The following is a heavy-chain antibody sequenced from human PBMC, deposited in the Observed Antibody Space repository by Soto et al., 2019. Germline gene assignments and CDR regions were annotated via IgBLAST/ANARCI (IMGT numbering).Heavy chain of an antibody. CDR1: GGSISSGGYS. Sequence: PSETLSLTCAVSGGSISSGGYSWSWIRQAPGKGLEWIGYIYQSGSTYYNPSLKSRVTISVDRSSNQLSLKLSSLTAADTAVYYCARGFNNGYYYPFDNWGQGTLVTVSS. V-gene: IGHV4-30-2*01. D-gene: IGHD3-22*01. CDR3: ARGFNNGYYYPFDN. CDR2: IYQSGST. J-gene: IGHJ4*02.